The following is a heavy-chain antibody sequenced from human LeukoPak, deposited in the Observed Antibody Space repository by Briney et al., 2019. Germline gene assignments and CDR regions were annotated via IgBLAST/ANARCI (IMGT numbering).Heavy chain of an antibody. CDR3: SRVGSSGWPNYFDS. CDR1: GFTFSKYA. V-gene: IGHV3-23*01. CDR2: ISPSDGNT. J-gene: IGHJ4*02. Sequence: GGSLRLSCAASGFTFSKYAMSWVRQAPGKGLEWVSAISPSDGNTFYADSVKGRFTISRDNSKNTLSLQMNSLTAGDTAVYFCSRVGSSGWPNYFDSWGQGTLVTVSS. D-gene: IGHD6-19*01.